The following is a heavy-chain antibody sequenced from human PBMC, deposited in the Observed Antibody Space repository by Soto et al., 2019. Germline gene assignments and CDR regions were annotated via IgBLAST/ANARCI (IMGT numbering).Heavy chain of an antibody. CDR1: GGSISSSSHH. Sequence: QLQLQESGPGLVKPSETLSLTCTVSGGSISSSSHHWGWIRQPPGKGLEWIGSIYNSGSTYYNPSLKSRVTLSVDTSKHQLSLRLTSVTAADTAVYYCAREGGIPGTVGYWGQGTLVTVSS. CDR2: IYNSGST. J-gene: IGHJ4*02. V-gene: IGHV4-39*02. D-gene: IGHD1-20*01. CDR3: AREGGIPGTVGY.